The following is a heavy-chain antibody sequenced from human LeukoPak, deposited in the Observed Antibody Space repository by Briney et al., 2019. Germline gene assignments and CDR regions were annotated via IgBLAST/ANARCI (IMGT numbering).Heavy chain of an antibody. D-gene: IGHD2-21*02. CDR1: GGSFGGYY. V-gene: IGHV4-34*01. Sequence: PSETLSLTCAVYGGSFGGYYWSWIRQPPGKGLEWIGEINHSGSTNYNPSLKSRVTISVDTSKNQFSLKLSSVTAADTAVYYCARGGYCGGDCYIDYWGQGTLVTVSS. CDR3: ARGGYCGGDCYIDY. CDR2: INHSGST. J-gene: IGHJ4*02.